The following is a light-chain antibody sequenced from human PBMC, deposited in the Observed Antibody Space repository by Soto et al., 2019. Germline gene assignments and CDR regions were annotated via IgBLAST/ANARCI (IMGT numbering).Light chain of an antibody. CDR1: SSDVGSYNL. CDR2: EVN. CDR3: CSYAGGHVV. Sequence: QSVLTQPASVSGSPGQSITISCTGTSSDVGSYNLVSWYQQHPGKAPKLMIYEVNKRPSGVSNRFSGSKSGNTASLTISGLQAEDEADYYCCSYAGGHVVFGGGTKVTVL. V-gene: IGLV2-23*02. J-gene: IGLJ2*01.